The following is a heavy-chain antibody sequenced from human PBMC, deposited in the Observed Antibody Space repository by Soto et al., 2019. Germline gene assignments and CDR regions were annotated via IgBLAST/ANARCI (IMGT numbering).Heavy chain of an antibody. Sequence: AGAPSGFKYSGYAMSWVRQAPGKGLEWVSAISGSGGSTYYADSVKGRFTISRDNSKNTLYLQMDSLRAEDTGVYYCAKEGLGMGVFCSGFNGMDVWGQGPTVTVYS. V-gene: IGHV3-23*01. J-gene: IGHJ6*02. CDR1: GFKYSGYA. CDR3: AKEGLGMGVFCSGFNGMDV. D-gene: IGHD3-3*01. CDR2: ISGSGGST.